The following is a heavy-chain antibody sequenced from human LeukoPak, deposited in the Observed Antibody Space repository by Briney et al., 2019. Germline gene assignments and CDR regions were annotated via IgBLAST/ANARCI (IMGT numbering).Heavy chain of an antibody. CDR2: IIPILGIA. J-gene: IGHJ4*02. CDR1: GGTFSSYA. V-gene: IGHV1-69*04. Sequence: SVKVSCKASGGTFSSYAISWVRQAPGQGLEWMGRIIPILGIANYAQKFQGRVTITADKSTSTAYMELSSLRSEDTAVYYCARDSWGGKLDYWGQGTLVTVSS. D-gene: IGHD4-23*01. CDR3: ARDSWGGKLDY.